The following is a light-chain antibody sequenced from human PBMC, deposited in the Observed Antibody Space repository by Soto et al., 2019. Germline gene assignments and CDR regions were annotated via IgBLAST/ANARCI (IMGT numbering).Light chain of an antibody. CDR3: QQYDKWPPT. J-gene: IGKJ1*01. CDR1: HRLSNN. CDR2: GAS. Sequence: EVVMTQSPATLSVSPGERATLSCRASHRLSNNLAWYQQKPGQPPSLLIYGASTRATGIPARFSGSGSETEFTLTISSLQSEDFAVYCCQQYDKWPPTFGQGTKVDIK. V-gene: IGKV3-15*01.